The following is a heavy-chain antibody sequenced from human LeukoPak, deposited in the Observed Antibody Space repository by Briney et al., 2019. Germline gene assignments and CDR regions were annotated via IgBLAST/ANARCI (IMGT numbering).Heavy chain of an antibody. CDR2: IYYSGST. J-gene: IGHJ4*02. CDR1: GGSISSGDYY. V-gene: IGHV4-30-4*01. CDR3: ARVLDYGGNSGVVDY. Sequence: PSETLSLTCTVSGGSISSGDYYWSWIRQPPGKGLEWYGYIYYSGSTYYNPSLKSRVTISVDTSKNQFSLKLSSVTAADTAVYYCARVLDYGGNSGVVDYWGQGTLVTVSS. D-gene: IGHD4-23*01.